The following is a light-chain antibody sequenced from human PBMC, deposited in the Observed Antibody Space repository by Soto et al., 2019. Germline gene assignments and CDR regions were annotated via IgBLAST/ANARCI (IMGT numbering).Light chain of an antibody. CDR2: ATS. CDR1: RTIDNY. J-gene: IGKJ5*01. CDR3: QQSYNTPIT. Sequence: IHITQSPSSLSSSLFDIVTITCLASRTIDNYLNWYQQKPGRAPELLVYATSSLQSGVPSRFTGGGSGTHFTLTISGLQPEDFATYFCQQSYNTPITFGQGTRLEIK. V-gene: IGKV1-39*01.